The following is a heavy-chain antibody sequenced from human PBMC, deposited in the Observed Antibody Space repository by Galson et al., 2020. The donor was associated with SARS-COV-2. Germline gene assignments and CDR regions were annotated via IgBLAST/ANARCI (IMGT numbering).Heavy chain of an antibody. CDR1: DFTFFTYA. J-gene: IGHJ3*02. V-gene: IGHV3-23*01. CDR3: AKDRGYYSGIDAFDI. Sequence: GGSLRLSCAASDFTFFTYAMSWVRQAPGKGLEWVSAIGPGGGTTHYADSVKGRFTISRDNSKNTLYLQMNSLRAEDTAVYYWAKDRGYYSGIDAFDIWGQGTMVTVSS. CDR2: IGPGGGTT. D-gene: IGHD3-22*01.